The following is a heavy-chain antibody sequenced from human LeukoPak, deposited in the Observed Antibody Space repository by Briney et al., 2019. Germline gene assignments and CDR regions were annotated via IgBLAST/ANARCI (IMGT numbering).Heavy chain of an antibody. J-gene: IGHJ5*02. CDR1: GFTFDDYA. Sequence: GRSLRLSCAASGFTFDDYAMHWVRQAPGKGLEWVSGISWNSGSIGYADSVKGRFTISRDNAKNSLYLQMNSLRAEDTAVYYCAKDPPYCSSTSCRDPNWFDPWGQGTLVTVSS. V-gene: IGHV3-9*01. D-gene: IGHD2-2*01. CDR3: AKDPPYCSSTSCRDPNWFDP. CDR2: ISWNSGSI.